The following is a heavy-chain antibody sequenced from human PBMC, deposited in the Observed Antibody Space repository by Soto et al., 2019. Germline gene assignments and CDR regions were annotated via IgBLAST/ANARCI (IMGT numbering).Heavy chain of an antibody. J-gene: IGHJ4*02. V-gene: IGHV4-31*03. D-gene: IGHD4-17*01. Sequence: SETLSLTCTVSGGSISSGGYYWSWIRQHPGKGLEWIGNIYYSGSTYYNPSLKSRVTISVDTSKNQFSLKLSSVTAADTAVYYCARGPYGDYVGYWGQGTLVTVSS. CDR2: IYYSGST. CDR1: GGSISSGGYY. CDR3: ARGPYGDYVGY.